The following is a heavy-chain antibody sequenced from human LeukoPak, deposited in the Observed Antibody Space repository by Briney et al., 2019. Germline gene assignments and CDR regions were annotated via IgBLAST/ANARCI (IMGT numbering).Heavy chain of an antibody. J-gene: IGHJ3*02. Sequence: PGGSLRLSCAASGFTFSSYAMSWVRQAPGKGLEWVSAISGSGGSTYYADSVKGRFTISRDNSKNTLYLQMNSLRAEDTAVYYCANPGPGSWYLGAAFDIWGQGTMVTVSS. CDR3: ANPGPGSWYLGAAFDI. D-gene: IGHD6-13*01. V-gene: IGHV3-23*01. CDR1: GFTFSSYA. CDR2: ISGSGGST.